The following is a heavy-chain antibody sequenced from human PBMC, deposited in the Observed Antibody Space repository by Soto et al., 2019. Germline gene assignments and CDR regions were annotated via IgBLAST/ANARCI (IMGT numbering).Heavy chain of an antibody. V-gene: IGHV3-30*18. CDR2: ISYDGSNK. CDR3: AKAEDIVVVLAATDY. D-gene: IGHD2-15*01. CDR1: GFTFSSYG. Sequence: QVQLVESGGGVVQPGRSLRLSCAASGFTFSSYGMHWVRQAPGKGLEWVAVISYDGSNKYYADSVKGRFTISRDNSKNTLYLQMNSLRAEDTAVYYCAKAEDIVVVLAATDYWGQGTLVTVSS. J-gene: IGHJ4*02.